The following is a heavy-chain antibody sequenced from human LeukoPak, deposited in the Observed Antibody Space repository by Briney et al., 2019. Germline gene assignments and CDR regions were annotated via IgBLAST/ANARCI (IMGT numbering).Heavy chain of an antibody. J-gene: IGHJ4*02. D-gene: IGHD2-2*01. CDR2: IYYSGST. CDR3: AKIAPGYVPRAGDGSY. CDR1: GGSISSYY. V-gene: IGHV4-59*01. Sequence: SETLSLTCTVSGGSISSYYWSWIRQPPGKGLEWIGYIYYSGSTNYNPSLKSRVTISVDTSKNQFSLKLRSVTAADTAVYYCAKIAPGYVPRAGDGSYWGQGTLVTVSS.